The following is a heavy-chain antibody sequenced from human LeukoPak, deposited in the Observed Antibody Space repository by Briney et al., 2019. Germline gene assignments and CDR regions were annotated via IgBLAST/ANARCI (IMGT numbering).Heavy chain of an antibody. CDR2: ISAYNGNT. D-gene: IGHD6-6*01. V-gene: IGHV1-18*01. CDR1: GHTFTSYA. J-gene: IGHJ6*03. Sequence: ASVKVSCKASGHTFTSYAISWVRQAPGQGLEWMGWISAYNGNTNYAQKLQGRVTMTTDTSTSTAYMELRSLRSDDTAVYYCARGIKQLVRGDYYYYMDVWGKGTTVTVSS. CDR3: ARGIKQLVRGDYYYYMDV.